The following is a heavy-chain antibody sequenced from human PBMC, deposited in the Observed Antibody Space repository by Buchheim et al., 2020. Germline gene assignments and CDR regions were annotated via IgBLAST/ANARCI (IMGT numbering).Heavy chain of an antibody. CDR3: VRDYWPKDFDY. V-gene: IGHV3-48*01. CDR2: ISSGSSTI. J-gene: IGHJ4*02. Sequence: EVQLVESGGGSEQRGGSLRLSCVGSGFTFSGYNMNWVRQAPGKGLEWVAFISSGSSTIHYSDAVQGRFTISRDNAKNSLFLQMSTLRADDTAVYYCVRDYWPKDFDYWGQGTL. D-gene: IGHD2-8*02. CDR1: GFTFSGYN.